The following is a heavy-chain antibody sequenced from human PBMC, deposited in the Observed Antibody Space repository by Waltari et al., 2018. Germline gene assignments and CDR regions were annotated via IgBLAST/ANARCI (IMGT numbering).Heavy chain of an antibody. Sequence: QVQLVESGGDMVQPGRSLRLSCAASGVTFNIYAMHWVRQAPGKGLEWVAAITKDGVDKHYADSVKGRFTISRDNSKNTVDLQMSSLRAEDTALYYCARDWDVWGQGTTVTVSS. J-gene: IGHJ6*02. CDR1: GVTFNIYA. V-gene: IGHV3-30-3*01. CDR3: ARDWDV. CDR2: ITKDGVDK.